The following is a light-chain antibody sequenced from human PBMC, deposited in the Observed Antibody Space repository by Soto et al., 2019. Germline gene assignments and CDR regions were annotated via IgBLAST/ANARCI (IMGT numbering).Light chain of an antibody. CDR2: GAS. V-gene: IGKV3-20*01. CDR3: QQYGSSPIT. Sequence: EIVLTQSPGTPSLSPGERATLSCRASQSVSSSYLAWYQQKPGQAPRLLIYGASSRATGIPDRFSGSGSGTDFTLTISRLEPEDFAAYYCQQYGSSPITVGQGTRLESK. CDR1: QSVSSSY. J-gene: IGKJ5*01.